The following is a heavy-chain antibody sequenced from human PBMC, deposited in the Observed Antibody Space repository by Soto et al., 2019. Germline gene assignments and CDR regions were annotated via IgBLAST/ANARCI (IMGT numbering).Heavy chain of an antibody. CDR2: IAVGGET. D-gene: IGHD2-15*01. CDR3: AREYCSGGTCFGLYHVGV. Sequence: EVQLVESGGGLVQPGGSLRLSCVASGFTISRYDMHWVRQRTGKGLEWVSAIAVGGETYQPGSVKGRFTISRDDARNSVYVQMNSLTAGDTAVYFCAREYCSGGTCFGLYHVGVWGKGTTVTVSS. J-gene: IGHJ6*03. V-gene: IGHV3-13*01. CDR1: GFTISRYD.